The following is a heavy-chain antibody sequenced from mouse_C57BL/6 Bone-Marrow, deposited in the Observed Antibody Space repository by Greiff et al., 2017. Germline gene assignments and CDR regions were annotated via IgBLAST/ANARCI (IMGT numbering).Heavy chain of an antibody. D-gene: IGHD2-12*01. CDR1: GYAFSSSW. CDR2: LYPGDGDT. Sequence: QVQLKESGPELVKPGASVKISCKASGYAFSSSWMNWVKQRPGKGLEWIGRLYPGDGDTNYNGKFKGKATLTADKSSSTASMQHISLTSEDSAVYFCARNGGARPILDYWGQGTTLTVSS. V-gene: IGHV1-82*01. J-gene: IGHJ2*01. CDR3: ARNGGARPILDY.